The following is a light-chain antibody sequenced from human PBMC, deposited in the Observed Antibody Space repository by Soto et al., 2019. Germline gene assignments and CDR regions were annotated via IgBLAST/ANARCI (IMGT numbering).Light chain of an antibody. J-gene: IGKJ1*01. CDR1: HSVSSN. Sequence: EIVMTQSPATLSVSPGETATLSCRASHSVSSNLSWYQQKPGQAPRLLIYGASTRATGTPARFSGSGSGTEFTLTISSLQSEDFAVYYCQQYNNWPGTFGQGTKVDIK. CDR3: QQYNNWPGT. CDR2: GAS. V-gene: IGKV3-15*01.